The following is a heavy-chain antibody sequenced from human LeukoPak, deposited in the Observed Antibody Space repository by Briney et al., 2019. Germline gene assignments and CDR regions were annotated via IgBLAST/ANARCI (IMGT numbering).Heavy chain of an antibody. Sequence: ASVKVSCKASGYTFTSYYMHWVRQAPGQGLEWMGIINPSGGSTSYAQKFQGRVTMTRDTSTSTVYMELSSLRSEDTAVYYCARSPHWIRFLEIYFDYWGQGTLVTVSS. V-gene: IGHV1-46*01. CDR1: GYTFTSYY. J-gene: IGHJ4*02. CDR3: ARSPHWIRFLEIYFDY. CDR2: INPSGGST. D-gene: IGHD3-3*01.